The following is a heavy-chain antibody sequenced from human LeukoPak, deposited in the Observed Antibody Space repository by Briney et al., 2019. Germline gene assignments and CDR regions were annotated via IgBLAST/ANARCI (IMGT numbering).Heavy chain of an antibody. J-gene: IGHJ4*02. CDR3: ARAQYSISSGIDY. CDR1: GGSISGYY. CDR2: INHSGST. Sequence: SETLSLTCAVYGGSISGYYWSWIRQPPGKGLEWIGEINHSGSTNYNPSLKSRVTISVDTSKNQFSLKLSSVTAADTAVYYCARAQYSISSGIDYWGQGTLVTVSS. V-gene: IGHV4-34*01. D-gene: IGHD6-6*01.